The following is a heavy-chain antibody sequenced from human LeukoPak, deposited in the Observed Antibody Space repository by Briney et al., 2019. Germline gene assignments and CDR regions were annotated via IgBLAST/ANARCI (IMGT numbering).Heavy chain of an antibody. CDR3: ARGLETTGWYKAFDI. Sequence: GGSLRLSCAASGFTFSTYSMHWVRQAPGKRLEWVSYISRSGSSTIYYADSVKGRFTISRDNARNSLYLQMFSLGVEDTAVYYCARGLETTGWYKAFDIWGQGTMVTVSS. J-gene: IGHJ3*02. V-gene: IGHV3-48*01. CDR2: ISRSGSSTI. D-gene: IGHD6-19*01. CDR1: GFTFSTYS.